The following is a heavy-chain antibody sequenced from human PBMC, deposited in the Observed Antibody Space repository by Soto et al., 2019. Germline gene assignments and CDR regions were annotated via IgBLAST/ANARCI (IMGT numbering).Heavy chain of an antibody. D-gene: IGHD2-8*02. V-gene: IGHV4-30-2*01. CDR2: IYHSGST. CDR3: ARDKITGLFDY. J-gene: IGHJ4*02. Sequence: SETLSLTCAVSGGSISSGGYSWILIRQPPGKGLEWIGYIYHSGSTYYNPSLKSRVTISVDRSKNQFSLKLSSVTAADTAVYYCARDKITGLFDYWGQGTLVTVSS. CDR1: GGSISSGGYS.